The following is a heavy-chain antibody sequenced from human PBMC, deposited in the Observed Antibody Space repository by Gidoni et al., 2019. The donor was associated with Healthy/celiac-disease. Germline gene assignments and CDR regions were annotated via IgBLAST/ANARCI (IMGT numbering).Heavy chain of an antibody. J-gene: IGHJ3*02. CDR3: AKDAIVLMVYAHPGAFDI. CDR2: SSGRGGSK. V-gene: IGHV3-23*01. Sequence: EVQLLESGVGLVQPGGSLRLSCAASGFTFSSYARSWVRQAPGKGLEWVAASSGRGGSKYYADAVKGRFTISRDNSKNTLYLQMNSLRAEDTAVYYCAKDAIVLMVYAHPGAFDIWGQGTMVTVSS. CDR1: GFTFSSYA. D-gene: IGHD2-8*01.